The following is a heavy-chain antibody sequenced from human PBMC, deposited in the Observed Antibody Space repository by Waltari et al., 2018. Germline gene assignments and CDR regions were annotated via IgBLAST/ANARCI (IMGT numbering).Heavy chain of an antibody. D-gene: IGHD3-10*01. V-gene: IGHV3-21*04. Sequence: DGQLVESGGGLVKPGGSLRLSCAASGFTFSYYTMNWFRQAPGKGLEWVSSISSASDFKYYADSLRGRFTISRDNAKNTLFLHMTSLTADDTSIYFCTRDSGLTGVTGGDTFDIWGQGAMVTVSS. CDR1: GFTFSYYT. CDR3: TRDSGLTGVTGGDTFDI. J-gene: IGHJ3*02. CDR2: ISSASDFK.